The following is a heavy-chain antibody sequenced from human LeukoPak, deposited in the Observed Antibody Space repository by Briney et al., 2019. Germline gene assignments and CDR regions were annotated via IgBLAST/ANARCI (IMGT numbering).Heavy chain of an antibody. J-gene: IGHJ4*02. V-gene: IGHV3-43*01. CDR3: AKDLRPHAGNYFDY. CDR2: ISWDGGST. Sequence: GGSLRLSCAASGFTFDDYTMHWVRQAPGKGLEWVSLISWDGGSTYYADSVKGRFTISRVNSKNSLYLQMNSLRTEDTALYYCAKDLRPHAGNYFDYWGQGTLVTVSS. CDR1: GFTFDDYT.